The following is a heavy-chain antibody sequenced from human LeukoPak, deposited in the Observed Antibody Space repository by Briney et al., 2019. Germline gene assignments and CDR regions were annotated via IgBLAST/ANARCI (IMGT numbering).Heavy chain of an antibody. J-gene: IGHJ6*02. Sequence: PGGSLRLSCAASVFTVNSNYMSWVRQAPGKGLEWVSVIYSGGSTYFVDSVKGRFTISRDNSKNTIDLQMNSLRAEDTAVYYSAKVPTTVTPLYYYYGMDVWGQGTTVTVSS. D-gene: IGHD4-17*01. CDR3: AKVPTTVTPLYYYYGMDV. CDR1: VFTVNSNY. V-gene: IGHV3-53*01. CDR2: IYSGGST.